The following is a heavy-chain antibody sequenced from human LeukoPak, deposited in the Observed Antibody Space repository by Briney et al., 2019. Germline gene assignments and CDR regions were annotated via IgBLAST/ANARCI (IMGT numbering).Heavy chain of an antibody. CDR1: GCTFASYY. Sequence: ASVKVSCKASGCTFASYYMHWVRQAPGQGLEWMGIINPSGFSTRYAQRFQGRVTMTRDTSTSTVYMELRSLRSEDTAVYYCARDKNGVAFSSSCFDYWGQGTLVTVSS. CDR3: ARDKNGVAFSSSCFDY. CDR2: INPSGFST. D-gene: IGHD6-13*01. V-gene: IGHV1-46*01. J-gene: IGHJ4*02.